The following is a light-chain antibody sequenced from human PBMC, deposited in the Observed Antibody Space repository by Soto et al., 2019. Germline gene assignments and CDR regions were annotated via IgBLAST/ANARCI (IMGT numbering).Light chain of an antibody. CDR3: QQSFSPLWT. CDR2: AAS. Sequence: DIQMTQSPSSLSASVGDRVTITCRASQSISNYLNWYQQKPGKAPKLLIYAASSMQSGVPSRFSGRGSETYFTLTISSLQPDDSATYYWQQSFSPLWTFGQGTKVEV. CDR1: QSISNY. V-gene: IGKV1-39*01. J-gene: IGKJ1*01.